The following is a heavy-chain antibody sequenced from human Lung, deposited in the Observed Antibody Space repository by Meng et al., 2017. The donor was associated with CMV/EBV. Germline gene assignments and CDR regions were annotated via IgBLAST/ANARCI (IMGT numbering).Heavy chain of an antibody. Sequence: GXXRLSCAASGFTFSSYEMNWVRQAPGKGLEWVSYISSSGSTIHYADSVKGRFTISRDNAKESLYLQMNSLRAEDTAIYYCARDTGWDLHPYYFDYWGQETLVTVSS. CDR1: GFTFSSYE. J-gene: IGHJ4*02. CDR3: ARDTGWDLHPYYFDY. CDR2: ISSSGSTI. V-gene: IGHV3-48*03. D-gene: IGHD3-16*01.